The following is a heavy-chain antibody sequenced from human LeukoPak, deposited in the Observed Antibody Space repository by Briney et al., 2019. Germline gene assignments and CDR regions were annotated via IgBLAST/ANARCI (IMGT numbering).Heavy chain of an antibody. CDR2: INHSGST. D-gene: IGHD6-19*01. V-gene: IGHV4-34*01. CDR1: GGSFSGYY. J-gene: IGHJ5*02. Sequence: SETLSLTCAVYGGSFSGYYWSWIRQPPGKGLEWIGEINHSGSTNYNPSLKSRVTISVDTSKNQFSLKLSSVTAADTAVYYCARGVTLSSGWPTDNRFDPWGQGTLVTVSS. CDR3: ARGVTLSSGWPTDNRFDP.